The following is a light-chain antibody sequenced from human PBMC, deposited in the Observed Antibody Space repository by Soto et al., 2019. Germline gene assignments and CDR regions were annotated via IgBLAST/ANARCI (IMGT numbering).Light chain of an antibody. Sequence: EVVLTQSPATLSLSPGERATLSCRASQSVSTYLAWYQQKPGQAPRLLIYDAFNRATGIPARFSGSGSGTDFTLSISSLEPEDFAVYFCQQYTGPPTTFGQGTRLEIK. CDR1: QSVSTY. J-gene: IGKJ5*01. V-gene: IGKV3-11*01. CDR3: QQYTGPPTT. CDR2: DAF.